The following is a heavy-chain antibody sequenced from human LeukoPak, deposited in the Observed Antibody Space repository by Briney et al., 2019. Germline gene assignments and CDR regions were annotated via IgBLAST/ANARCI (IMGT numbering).Heavy chain of an antibody. Sequence: PSETLSLTCAVHGGSFSYYYWTWIRQSPGKGLEWIGEINHYGSTNYNPSLKSRVTISVDTSKNQFSLKLSSVTAADTAVYYCARAYISGSYFNDYWGRGTLVTVSS. CDR2: INHYGST. D-gene: IGHD3-10*01. J-gene: IGHJ4*02. CDR1: GGSFSYYY. CDR3: ARAYISGSYFNDY. V-gene: IGHV4-34*01.